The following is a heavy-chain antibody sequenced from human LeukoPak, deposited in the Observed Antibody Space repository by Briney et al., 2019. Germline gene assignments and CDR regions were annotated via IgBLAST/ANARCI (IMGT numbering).Heavy chain of an antibody. CDR2: IKTDGTQT. Sequence: GGSLRLSCAASGFTFSSYWMHWVRQGPGKGLVWLSHIKTDGTQTMYADSVKGRFTVSRDNAKDTLYLQMNSLRAEDTGVYYCARDLHWNSIDYWGQGTLVTVSS. D-gene: IGHD1-7*01. CDR1: GFTFSSYW. J-gene: IGHJ4*02. CDR3: ARDLHWNSIDY. V-gene: IGHV3-74*03.